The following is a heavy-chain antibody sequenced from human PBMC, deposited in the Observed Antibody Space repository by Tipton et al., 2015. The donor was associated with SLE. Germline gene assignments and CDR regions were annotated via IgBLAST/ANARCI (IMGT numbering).Heavy chain of an antibody. V-gene: IGHV4-59*11. CDR1: GGSISSHY. CDR3: ARDLTVQGIISWAFDV. J-gene: IGHJ3*01. D-gene: IGHD3-10*01. CDR2: IHDSGSS. Sequence: TLSLTCSVSGGSISSHYWSWIRQAPGKGLEWIGYIHDSGSSNYSPSLKSRVAMSLDTSKNQISLKLRSVTAADSAVYYCARDLTVQGIISWAFDVWGQGTMVTVSS.